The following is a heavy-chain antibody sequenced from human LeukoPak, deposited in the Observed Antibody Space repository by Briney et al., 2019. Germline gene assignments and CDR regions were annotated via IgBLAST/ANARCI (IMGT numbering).Heavy chain of an antibody. J-gene: IGHJ4*02. CDR1: GYTFTGYY. D-gene: IGHD3-22*01. Sequence: GASVKVSCKASGYTFTGYYVRWVRQAPGQGLEWMGWINPNSGGTNYAQKFQGRVTMTRDTSISTAYMELSRLRSDDTAVYYCARRYYDSSGYYSPYYFDYWGQGTLVTVSS. CDR3: ARRYYDSSGYYSPYYFDY. CDR2: INPNSGGT. V-gene: IGHV1-2*02.